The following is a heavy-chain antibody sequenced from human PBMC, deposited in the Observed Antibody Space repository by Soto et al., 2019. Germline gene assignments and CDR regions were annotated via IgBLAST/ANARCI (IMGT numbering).Heavy chain of an antibody. Sequence: PGGSLRLSCEASGFNFRNFEMDWVRKAPGKGLEWISYISSSGITTYYADFAEGRFTISRDNAKESLYLHLNSLRVDDTAVYYCARYGKRADCWGQGTQVPV. CDR2: ISSSGITT. J-gene: IGHJ4*02. D-gene: IGHD1-1*01. CDR3: ARYGKRADC. V-gene: IGHV3-48*03. CDR1: GFNFRNFE.